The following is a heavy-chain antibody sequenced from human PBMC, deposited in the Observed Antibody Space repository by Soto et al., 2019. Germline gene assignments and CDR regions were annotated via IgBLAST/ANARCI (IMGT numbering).Heavy chain of an antibody. CDR1: GFTFSSYW. Sequence: GGSLRLSCAASGFTFSSYWMHWVRQAPGKGLVWVSRINSDGSSTSYADSVKGRFTISRDNAKNTLYLQMNSLRAEDTAVYYCAREYYGSGSYIYYFDYWGQGTLVTVSS. CDR2: INSDGSST. V-gene: IGHV3-74*01. CDR3: AREYYGSGSYIYYFDY. D-gene: IGHD3-10*01. J-gene: IGHJ4*02.